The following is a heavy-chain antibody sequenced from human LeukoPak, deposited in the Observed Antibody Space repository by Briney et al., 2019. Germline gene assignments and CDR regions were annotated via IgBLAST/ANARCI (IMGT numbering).Heavy chain of an antibody. CDR3: ARGHVGGYTYGGPFDI. J-gene: IGHJ3*02. D-gene: IGHD5-18*01. CDR1: IDSIRDRSYY. V-gene: IGHV4-39*07. Sequence: SETLSLTCTVSIDSIRDRSYYWGWIRQPPGKGLEWIGQIYSNGNTYDKPSLKSRVTISIETSKNQFSLKLTSMTAADTAVYYCARGHVGGYTYGGPFDIWGQGTVVTVSS. CDR2: IYSNGNT.